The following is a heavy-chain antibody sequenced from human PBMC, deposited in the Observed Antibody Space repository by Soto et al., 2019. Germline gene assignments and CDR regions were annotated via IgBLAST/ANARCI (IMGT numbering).Heavy chain of an antibody. CDR1: GFTFGDYA. CDR2: IRSKAYGGTT. CDR3: TREQYSSSPDYYYYYGMDV. D-gene: IGHD6-6*01. J-gene: IGHJ6*02. V-gene: IGHV3-49*04. Sequence: GWSLRLSCTASGFTFGDYAMSWVRQAPGKGLEWVGFIRSKAYGGTTEYAASVKGRFTISRDDSKSIAYLQMNSLKTEDTAVYYCTREQYSSSPDYYYYYGMDVWGQGTTVTVSS.